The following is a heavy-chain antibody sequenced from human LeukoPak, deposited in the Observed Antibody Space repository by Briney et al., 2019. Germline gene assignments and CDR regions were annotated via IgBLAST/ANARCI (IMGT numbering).Heavy chain of an antibody. D-gene: IGHD5-12*01. CDR2: IYTSGST. CDR3: ARLGGYSGYDLDY. Sequence: SETLSLTCTVSGGSISSGSYYWSWIRQPAGKGLEWIGRIYTSGSTNYNPSLKSRVTISLDTSKNQCSLKLTSVTAADTAVYYCARLGGYSGYDLDYWGQGTLVTVSS. V-gene: IGHV4-61*02. J-gene: IGHJ4*02. CDR1: GGSISSGSYY.